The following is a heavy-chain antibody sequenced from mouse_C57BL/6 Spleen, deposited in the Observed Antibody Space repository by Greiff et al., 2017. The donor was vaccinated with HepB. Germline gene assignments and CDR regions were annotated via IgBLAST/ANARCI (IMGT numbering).Heavy chain of an antibody. D-gene: IGHD2-2*01. V-gene: IGHV1-50*01. Sequence: QVQLQQPGAELVKPGASVKLSCKASGYTFTSYWMQWVKQRPGQGLEWIGEIYPSDSYTNYNQKFKGKATLTVDTSSSTAYMQLSSLTSEDSAVYYCARTVTNWFAYWGQGTLVTVSA. CDR2: IYPSDSYT. CDR3: ARTVTNWFAY. CDR1: GYTFTSYW. J-gene: IGHJ3*01.